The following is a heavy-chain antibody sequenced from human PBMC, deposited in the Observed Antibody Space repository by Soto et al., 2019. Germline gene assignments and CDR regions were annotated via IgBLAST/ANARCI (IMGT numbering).Heavy chain of an antibody. CDR2: IYYSANT. J-gene: IGHJ6*02. Sequence: QVQLQESGPGLVKPSQPLSLTCTVSGGSISSGGYYWSWIRQHPGKGLEWIGYIYYSANTHYNPSLKSRVTISADTSKNQFSLTLSSVTAADTAVYYCARSGGNSYYYGMDVWGQGTTVTVSS. V-gene: IGHV4-31*02. CDR3: ARSGGNSYYYGMDV. CDR1: GGSISSGGYY. D-gene: IGHD3-10*01.